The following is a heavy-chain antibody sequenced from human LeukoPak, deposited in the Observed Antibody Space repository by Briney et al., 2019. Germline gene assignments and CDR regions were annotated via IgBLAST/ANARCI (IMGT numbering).Heavy chain of an antibody. CDR1: GGSISSYY. D-gene: IGHD3-10*01. CDR2: IYYSGST. J-gene: IGHJ5*02. CDR3: ARDYYGSGSYYQNWFDP. V-gene: IGHV4-59*01. Sequence: SETLSLTCTVSGGSISSYYWSWIRRPPGKGLEWIGYIYYSGSTNYNPSLKSRVTISVDTSKNQFSLKLSSVTAADTAVYYCARDYYGSGSYYQNWFDPWGQGTLVTVSS.